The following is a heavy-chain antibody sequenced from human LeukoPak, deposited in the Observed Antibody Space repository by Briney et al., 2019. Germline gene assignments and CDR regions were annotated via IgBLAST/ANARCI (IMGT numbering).Heavy chain of an antibody. Sequence: ASVKVSCKASGYTFTSYGISRVRQAPGQGLEWMGWISAYNGNTNYAQKLQGRVTMTTDTSTSTAYMELRSLRSDDTAVYYCARDFGDEYYYDSSGYYSASDYWGQGTLVTVSS. D-gene: IGHD3-22*01. CDR3: ARDFGDEYYYDSSGYYSASDY. CDR2: ISAYNGNT. CDR1: GYTFTSYG. J-gene: IGHJ4*02. V-gene: IGHV1-18*01.